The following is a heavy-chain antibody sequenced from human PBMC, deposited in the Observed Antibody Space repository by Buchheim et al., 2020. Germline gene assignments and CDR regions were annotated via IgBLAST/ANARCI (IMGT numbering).Heavy chain of an antibody. V-gene: IGHV3-23*04. CDR3: ARRMTFGATPGLDP. Sequence: EVQVVESRGGLVQPGGSLRLSCAASGFTFSSYAMTWVRQAPGKGLEWVSTIFNTAGGTYYADSVKGRFTISRDNSQNMVYLQMNTLGAEDTALYYCARRMTFGATPGLDPWGQGTL. CDR2: IFNTAGGT. J-gene: IGHJ5*02. D-gene: IGHD3/OR15-3a*01. CDR1: GFTFSSYA.